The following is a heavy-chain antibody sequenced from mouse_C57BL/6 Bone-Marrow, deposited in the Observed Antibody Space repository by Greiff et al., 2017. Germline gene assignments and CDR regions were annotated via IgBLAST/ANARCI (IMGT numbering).Heavy chain of an antibody. V-gene: IGHV2-2*01. D-gene: IGHD1-1*01. Sequence: VQVVESGPGLVQPSQSLSITCTVSGFSLTSYGVHWVRQSPGKGLEWLGVIWSGGSTDYNAAFISRLSISKDNSKSQVFFKMNSLQADDTAIYYCAAHYYGSPYCDVGGTGTTVTVSS. CDR2: IWSGGST. CDR3: AAHYYGSPYCDV. CDR1: GFSLTSYG. J-gene: IGHJ1*03.